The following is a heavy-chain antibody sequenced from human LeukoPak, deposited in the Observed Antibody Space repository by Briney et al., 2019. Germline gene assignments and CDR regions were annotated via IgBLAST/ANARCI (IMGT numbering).Heavy chain of an antibody. CDR2: IYYSGST. D-gene: IGHD3-10*01. CDR3: ARFEQNWFDP. CDR1: GGSISSYY. J-gene: IGHJ5*02. V-gene: IGHV4-39*01. Sequence: SETLSLTCTVSGGSISSYYWSWIRQPPGKGLEWIGSIYYSGSTYYNPSLKSRVTISVDTSKNQFSLKLSSVTAADTAVYYCARFEQNWFDPWGQGTLVTVSS.